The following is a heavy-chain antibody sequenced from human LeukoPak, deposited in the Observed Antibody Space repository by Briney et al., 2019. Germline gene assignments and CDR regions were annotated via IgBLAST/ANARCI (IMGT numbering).Heavy chain of an antibody. CDR3: GRDSSGSPFQWGKYYFDY. Sequence: PGGSLRLSCAASGFTFSSYAMSWVRQAPGKGLEWVSAISGSGGSTYYADSVKGRFTISRDNSKNTLYLQMNSLRAEDTAVYYCGRDSSGSPFQWGKYYFDYWGQGTLVTVSS. D-gene: IGHD3-22*01. J-gene: IGHJ4*02. CDR2: ISGSGGST. V-gene: IGHV3-23*01. CDR1: GFTFSSYA.